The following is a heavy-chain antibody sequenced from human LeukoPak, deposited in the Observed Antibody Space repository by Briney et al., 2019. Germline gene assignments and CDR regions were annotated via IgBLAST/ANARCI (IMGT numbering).Heavy chain of an antibody. J-gene: IGHJ3*02. V-gene: IGHV4-30-2*03. D-gene: IGHD4-23*01. CDR3: ARHKSWWELHAFDI. Sequence: SQTLSLTCTVSGGSISSGSYYWSWIRQPAGKGLEWIGSIFYRGSTYYNPSLKSRVTISIDTSKNQFSLKLSSVTAADTAVYYCARHKSWWELHAFDIWGQGTLVTVSS. CDR1: GGSISSGSYY. CDR2: IFYRGST.